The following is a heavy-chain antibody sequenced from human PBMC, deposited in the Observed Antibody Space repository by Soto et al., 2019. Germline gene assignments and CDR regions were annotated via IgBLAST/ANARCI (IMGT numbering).Heavy chain of an antibody. CDR3: ARVNQSQYRRGDNWFDP. D-gene: IGHD3-10*01. CDR2: INPYSGNT. Sequence: ASVKVSCKASGYTFSNYGLSWVRQAPGQGLEWMGWINPYSGNTKYIQKLQGRVTLTTNTSTSTAYMELRSLRSDDTAVYYCARVNQSQYRRGDNWFDPWGQGTLVTVSS. J-gene: IGHJ5*02. V-gene: IGHV1-18*04. CDR1: GYTFSNYG.